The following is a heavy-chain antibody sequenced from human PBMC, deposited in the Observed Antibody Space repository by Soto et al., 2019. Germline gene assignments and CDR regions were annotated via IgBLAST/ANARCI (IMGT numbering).Heavy chain of an antibody. D-gene: IGHD3-3*01. V-gene: IGHV5-51*01. CDR1: VYNFAGYW. CDR3: ARGGVSTRTFDY. J-gene: IGHJ4*02. CDR2: IYPSDSDT. Sequence: VSRRLSCKVSVYNFAGYWVAWVRQMPGKGLELMGIIYPSDSDTRYRPSFQGQVTISADKSISSAYLQWSSLRASDTAMYYCARGGVSTRTFDYWGQGTPVTVS.